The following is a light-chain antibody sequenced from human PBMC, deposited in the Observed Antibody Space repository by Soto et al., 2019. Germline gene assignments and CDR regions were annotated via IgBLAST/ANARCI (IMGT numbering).Light chain of an antibody. CDR3: QQYGSSPRT. CDR1: QSVTSNY. Sequence: EIVLTQSPGTLSLSPGERATLSCRASQSVTSNYLAWYQQKPGQAPRLLMYGVSSRATGIPDRFSGSGSGTDFTLTISRLEPEDFAVYYCQQYGSSPRTFDQGTKVEIK. V-gene: IGKV3-20*01. CDR2: GVS. J-gene: IGKJ1*01.